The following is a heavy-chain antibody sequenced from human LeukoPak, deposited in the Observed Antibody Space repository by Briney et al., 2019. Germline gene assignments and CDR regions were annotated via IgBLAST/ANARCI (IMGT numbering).Heavy chain of an antibody. CDR2: VSGSGDTT. D-gene: IGHD3-16*01. CDR1: GFPFSSYA. V-gene: IGHV3-23*01. CDR3: AKSDYYDESGHPSSFEY. J-gene: IGHJ4*02. Sequence: GGSLRLSCAASGFPFSSYAMSWVRQPPGKGLEWVSGVSGSGDTTYYADSVKGRFTISRDNSKSTLYLQMDSLRAEDAAIYYCAKSDYYDESGHPSSFEYWGQGTLVTVSS.